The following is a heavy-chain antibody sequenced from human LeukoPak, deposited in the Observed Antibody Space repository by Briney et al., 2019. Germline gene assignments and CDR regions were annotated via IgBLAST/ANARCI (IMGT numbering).Heavy chain of an antibody. Sequence: PSQTLSLTCTVSGGSISSGDYYWSWIRQPPGKGLEWIRYIYYSGSTYYNPSLKSRVTISVDTSKNQFSLKLSSVTAADTAVYYCARGRKNYYDSSGYYFDYWGQGTLVTVSS. V-gene: IGHV4-30-4*01. CDR1: GGSISSGDYY. CDR3: ARGRKNYYDSSGYYFDY. D-gene: IGHD3-22*01. CDR2: IYYSGST. J-gene: IGHJ4*02.